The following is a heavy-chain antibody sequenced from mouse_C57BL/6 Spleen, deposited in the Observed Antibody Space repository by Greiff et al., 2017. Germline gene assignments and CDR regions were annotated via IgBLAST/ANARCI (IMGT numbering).Heavy chain of an antibody. D-gene: IGHD4-1*01. Sequence: QVQLKESGAELVKPGASVKLSCKASGYAFTEYTIHWVKQRSGQGLEWIGWFYPGSGSIKYNEKFKDKATLPADKSSSTVYMELSRLTSEDAAVYFCARHERELGEAWFAYWGQGTLVTVSA. CDR1: GYAFTEYT. CDR3: ARHERELGEAWFAY. CDR2: FYPGSGSI. J-gene: IGHJ3*01. V-gene: IGHV1-62-2*01.